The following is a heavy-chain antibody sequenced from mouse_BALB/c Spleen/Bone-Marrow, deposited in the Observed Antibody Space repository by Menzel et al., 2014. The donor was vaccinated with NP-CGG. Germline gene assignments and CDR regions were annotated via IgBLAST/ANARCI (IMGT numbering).Heavy chain of an antibody. J-gene: IGHJ3*01. CDR1: DFTFRSYG. Sequence: EVQRVESGGNLVKSGGSLNLSCAASDFTFRSYGISWVRQTPEKRLEWGAPFSGGGSYPFYPDSVKGRFTISRDNAKNNLYLQLSSLRSEDTALYYCARHAYYDQTEVSFVYWGQGTLVTVSA. CDR3: ARHAYYDQTEVSFVY. V-gene: IGHV5-9-2*01. CDR2: FSGGGSYP. D-gene: IGHD2-4*01.